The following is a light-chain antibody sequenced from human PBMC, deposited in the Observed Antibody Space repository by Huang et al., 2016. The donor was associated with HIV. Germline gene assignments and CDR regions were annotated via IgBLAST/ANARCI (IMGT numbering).Light chain of an antibody. J-gene: IGKJ2*01. V-gene: IGKV1-39*01. CDR1: QPISTY. CDR2: AAS. CDR3: QQSYSTPYT. Sequence: DIQMTQSPSSLSAFVGDRVTITCRASQPISTYFGWYQQKPGKAPRLLIYAASSLQSGVASRFSGSGSGTDFTLTIRSLQPEDFATYYCQQSYSTPYTFGQGTNLDIK.